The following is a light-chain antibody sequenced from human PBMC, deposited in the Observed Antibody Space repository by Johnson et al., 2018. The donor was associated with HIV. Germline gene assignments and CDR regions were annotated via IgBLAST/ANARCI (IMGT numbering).Light chain of an antibody. CDR1: SSNIGNNY. Sequence: QSVLPQPPSVSAAPGQKVTISCSGSSSNIGNNYVSWYQQLPGTAPKPLIYDNNKRPSGIPDRLSGSKSGTSATLAITGLQTEDEADYYCGTWDNSLSAYVFDTGTKVTVL. J-gene: IGLJ1*01. V-gene: IGLV1-51*01. CDR3: GTWDNSLSAYV. CDR2: DNN.